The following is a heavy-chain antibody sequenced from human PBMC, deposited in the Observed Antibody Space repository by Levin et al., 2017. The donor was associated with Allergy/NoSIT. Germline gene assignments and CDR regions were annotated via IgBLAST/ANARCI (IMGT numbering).Heavy chain of an antibody. CDR3: ARVGYDPLDAFDI. CDR1: GYTFTSYY. Sequence: GESLKISCKASGYTFTSYYMHWVRQAPGQGLEWMGIINPSGGSTSYAQKFQGRVTMTRDTSTSTVYMELSSLRSEDTAVYYCARVGYDPLDAFDIWGQGTMVTVSS. J-gene: IGHJ3*02. CDR2: INPSGGST. V-gene: IGHV1-46*01. D-gene: IGHD5-12*01.